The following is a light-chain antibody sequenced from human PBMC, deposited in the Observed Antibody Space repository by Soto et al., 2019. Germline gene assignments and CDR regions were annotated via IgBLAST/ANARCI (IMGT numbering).Light chain of an antibody. CDR2: WAS. J-gene: IGKJ2*01. CDR1: QSVLYSSNNKNY. V-gene: IGKV4-1*01. Sequence: DIVMTQSPDSLAVSLGERATINCKSSQSVLYSSNNKNYLAWYQQRPGQPPKLLIYWASTRESGVPDRFSGSGSGTDLTLTITSLQDEDVAVYYCQQYDSTPPTFGQGTKLEIK. CDR3: QQYDSTPPT.